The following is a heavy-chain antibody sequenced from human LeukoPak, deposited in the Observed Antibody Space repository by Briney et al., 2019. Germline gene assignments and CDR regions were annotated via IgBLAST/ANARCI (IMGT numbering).Heavy chain of an antibody. D-gene: IGHD3-22*01. CDR3: ARLDSGYLPDY. CDR2: IRSKGNGYAT. Sequence: GGSLRLSCATTGFTFSGAGIHWVRQASGKGLEWVGRIRSKGNGYATAYAASVKGRFTVSRDDSKNTAYLQTNSLKAEDTAVYYCARLDSGYLPDYWGQGTLVTVSS. V-gene: IGHV3-73*01. J-gene: IGHJ4*02. CDR1: GFTFSGAG.